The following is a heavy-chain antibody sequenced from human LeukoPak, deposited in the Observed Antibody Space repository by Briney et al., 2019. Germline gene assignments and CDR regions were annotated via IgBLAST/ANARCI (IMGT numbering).Heavy chain of an antibody. Sequence: PGGSLRLSCAASGFTFSSYSMNWVRQAPGKGLEWVSSISSSSSYIYYADSVKGRFTISRDNAKNSLYLQMNSLRAEDTAVYYCARDLFPGGYDYVGFDYWGQGTLVTVPS. V-gene: IGHV3-21*01. J-gene: IGHJ4*02. CDR3: ARDLFPGGYDYVGFDY. CDR1: GFTFSSYS. D-gene: IGHD5-12*01. CDR2: ISSSSSYI.